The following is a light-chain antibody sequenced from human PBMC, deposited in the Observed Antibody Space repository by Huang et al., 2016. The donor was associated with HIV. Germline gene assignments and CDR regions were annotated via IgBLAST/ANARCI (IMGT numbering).Light chain of an antibody. CDR3: QQFHDFPYT. CDR2: AAS. V-gene: IGKV1-16*01. CDR1: HDIDNH. J-gene: IGKJ2*01. Sequence: DIQMTQSPSSLSASVGARVTITCRASHDIDNHVAWYQHRPGKALKSLVYAASYLRSGVPSRFSGSGSGTYFTLTISNLQPEDFATYYCQQFHDFPYTFGQGTKLEI.